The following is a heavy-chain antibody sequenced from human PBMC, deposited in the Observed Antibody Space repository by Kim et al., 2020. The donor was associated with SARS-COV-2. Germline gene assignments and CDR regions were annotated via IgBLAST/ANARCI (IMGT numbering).Heavy chain of an antibody. D-gene: IGHD2-15*01. J-gene: IGHJ6*02. Sequence: ASVKVSCKASGYTFTGYYIHWVRQAPGQGLAWMGRINPNSGGTSYAQKFQGRVTMTRDTYINTAYMELSNLRSDDTVVYYCTRGGYLGGDYYYGMDDWGQ. CDR3: TRGGYLGGDYYYGMDD. CDR2: INPNSGGT. CDR1: GYTFTGYY. V-gene: IGHV1-2*05.